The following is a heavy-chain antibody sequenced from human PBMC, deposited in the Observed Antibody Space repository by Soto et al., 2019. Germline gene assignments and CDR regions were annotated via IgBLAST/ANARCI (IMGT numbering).Heavy chain of an antibody. CDR2: IVVGSGNT. CDR3: AASKLVAASPFDY. CDR1: GFTFPSSA. J-gene: IGHJ4*02. D-gene: IGHD1-26*01. Sequence: GASVKVSCKASGFTFPSSAVQWVRQARGQRLEWIGWIVVGSGNTNYAQKFQERITITRDMSTSTAYMELSSLRAEDTAVYYCAASKLVAASPFDYWGQGTLVTVSS. V-gene: IGHV1-58*01.